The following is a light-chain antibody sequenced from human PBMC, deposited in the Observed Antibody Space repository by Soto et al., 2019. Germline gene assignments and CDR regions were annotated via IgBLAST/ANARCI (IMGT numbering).Light chain of an antibody. Sequence: DIVMTQSPGSLAVSLGERATINCKSSQSVLYNSNNNDYLAWYQQKPGQPPKLLIYWASARQSGVPDRFSGSGYGTDFTLTISSLQAEDVAVYYCHQYYSVPYTFGQGTKLEIK. CDR3: HQYYSVPYT. V-gene: IGKV4-1*01. CDR1: QSVLYNSNNNDY. CDR2: WAS. J-gene: IGKJ2*01.